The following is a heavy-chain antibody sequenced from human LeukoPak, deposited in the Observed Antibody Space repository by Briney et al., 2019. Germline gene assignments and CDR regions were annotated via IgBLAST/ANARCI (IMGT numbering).Heavy chain of an antibody. CDR3: TRERPSDWNDQGAFDI. D-gene: IGHD1-1*01. CDR1: GFTFGDYA. J-gene: IGHJ3*02. V-gene: IGHV3-49*04. CDR2: IRSKAYGGTT. Sequence: GGSLRLSCTASGFTFGDYAMSWVRQAPGKGLEWVGFIRSKAYGGTTEYAASVKGRFTISRDDSKSIAYLQMNSLKTEDTAVYYCTRERPSDWNDQGAFDIWGQGTMVTVSS.